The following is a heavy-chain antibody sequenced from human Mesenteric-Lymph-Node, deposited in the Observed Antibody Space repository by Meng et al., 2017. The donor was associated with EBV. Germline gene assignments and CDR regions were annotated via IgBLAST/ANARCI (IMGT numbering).Heavy chain of an antibody. V-gene: IGHV3-23*01. CDR2: VVGDGDTE. CDR1: GFTFSDLY. J-gene: IGHJ4*02. CDR3: AKDSMTTVTYFDY. Sequence: EWRLWESGGALVQPGGSLRLSCSASGFTFSDLYMDWVRQAPGKGLEWVAAVVGDGDTEWYADSVKGRFTISRDMSKNTLYLQINSLRAEDTAVYYCAKDSMTTVTYFDYWGQGTLVTVSS. D-gene: IGHD4-17*01.